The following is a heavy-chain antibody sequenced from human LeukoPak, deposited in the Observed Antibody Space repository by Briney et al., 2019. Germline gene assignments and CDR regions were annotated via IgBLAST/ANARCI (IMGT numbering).Heavy chain of an antibody. CDR1: GYTFTSYG. D-gene: IGHD3-16*01. CDR2: ISAYNGNT. V-gene: IGHV1-18*01. J-gene: IGHJ4*02. Sequence: GASVKVSCKASGYTFTSYGISWVRQAPGQGLEWMGWISAYNGNTDYAQSLQGRVTMTIDTPTSTVYTELRSLRSDDTAVYYCARDVGRSYDLDYWGQGTLVTVSS. CDR3: ARDVGRSYDLDY.